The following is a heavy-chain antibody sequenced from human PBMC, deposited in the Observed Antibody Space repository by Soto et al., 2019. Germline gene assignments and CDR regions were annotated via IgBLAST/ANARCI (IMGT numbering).Heavy chain of an antibody. CDR3: AKQPRFVAVAGNNWFDP. CDR1: GFTFSSYG. J-gene: IGHJ5*02. D-gene: IGHD6-13*01. V-gene: IGHV3-30*18. Sequence: QVQLVESGGGVVQPGRSLRLSCAASGFTFSSYGMHWVRQAPGKGLEWVAVISYDGSNKYYADSVKGRFTISRDNSKNTLYLKMKRLRAEDTAVYYCAKQPRFVAVAGNNWFDPWGQGTLVTVSS. CDR2: ISYDGSNK.